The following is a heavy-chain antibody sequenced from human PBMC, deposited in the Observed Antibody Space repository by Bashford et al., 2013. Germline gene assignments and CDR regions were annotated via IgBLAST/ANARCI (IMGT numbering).Heavy chain of an antibody. CDR3: AKGTYGSGSYYAPVDY. CDR2: ISGSGGST. D-gene: IGHD3-10*01. J-gene: IGHJ4*02. Sequence: VRQAPGKGLEWVSAISGSGGSTYYADSVKGRFTISRDNSKNTLYLQMNSLRAEDTAVYYCAKGTYGSGSYYAPVDYWGQGTLVTVSS. V-gene: IGHV3-23*01.